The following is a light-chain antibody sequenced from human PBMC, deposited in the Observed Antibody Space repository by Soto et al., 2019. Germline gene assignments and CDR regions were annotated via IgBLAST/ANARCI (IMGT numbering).Light chain of an antibody. CDR1: TSNLGSNS. CDR2: GNN. V-gene: IGLV1-44*01. CDR3: CSYAGGYTYL. J-gene: IGLJ1*01. Sequence: QAVVTQSPSASGTPGQRITISCSGSTSNLGSNSVNWYQQLPGTAPKVVIYGNNQRPSGVPDRFSGSKSGTSASLAISGLQSEDEADYFCCSYAGGYTYLFGTGTKLTVL.